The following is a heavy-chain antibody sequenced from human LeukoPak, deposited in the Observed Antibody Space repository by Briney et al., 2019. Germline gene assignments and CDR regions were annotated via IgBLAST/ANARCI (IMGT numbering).Heavy chain of an antibody. V-gene: IGHV1-2*02. CDR1: GDTFTGYY. CDR2: INPNSGGT. J-gene: IGHJ4*02. CDR3: ARGSKSITIFGVVNRGPFNY. Sequence: VASVKVSCKASGDTFTGYYMHWVRQAPGQGLEWMGWINPNSGGTNYAQKFQGRVTMTRDTSISTAYMELSRLRSDDTAVYYCARGSKSITIFGVVNRGPFNYWGQGTLVTVSS. D-gene: IGHD3-3*01.